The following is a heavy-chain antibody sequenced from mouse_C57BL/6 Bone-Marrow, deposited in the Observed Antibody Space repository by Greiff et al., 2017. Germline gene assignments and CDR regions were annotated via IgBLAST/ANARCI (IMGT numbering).Heavy chain of an antibody. Sequence: EVMLVESGGGLVKPGGSLKLSCAASGFTFSSYAMSWVRQTPEKRLEWVATISDGGSYTYYPDNVKGRFTISRDNAKNNLYLQMSHLKSEDTAMYYCARDRWLLRLAYWGQGTLVTVSA. CDR1: GFTFSSYA. J-gene: IGHJ3*01. V-gene: IGHV5-4*01. CDR2: ISDGGSYT. D-gene: IGHD2-3*01. CDR3: ARDRWLLRLAY.